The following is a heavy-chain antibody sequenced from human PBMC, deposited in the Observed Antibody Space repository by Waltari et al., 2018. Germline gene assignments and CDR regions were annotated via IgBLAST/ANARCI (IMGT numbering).Heavy chain of an antibody. CDR2: IYYSGST. J-gene: IGHJ4*02. V-gene: IGHV4-59*11. CDR1: GGSISSHY. Sequence: QVQLQESGPGLVKPSETLSLTCTVSGGSISSHYWSWIRQPPGKGLEWIGYIYYSGSTKYNPSLKSRVTISVDTSKNQFSLKLSSVTAADTAVYYCARVGWGYYFDYWGQGTLVTVSS. D-gene: IGHD3-16*01. CDR3: ARVGWGYYFDY.